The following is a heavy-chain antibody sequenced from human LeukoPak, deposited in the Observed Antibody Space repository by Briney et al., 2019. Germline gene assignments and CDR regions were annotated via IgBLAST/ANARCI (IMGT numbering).Heavy chain of an antibody. CDR2: IFYIGST. CDR1: GGSISSGSYY. J-gene: IGHJ4*02. CDR3: ARAGRWLQSFDS. V-gene: IGHV4-61*01. Sequence: PSETLSLTCTVSGGSISSGSYYWSWIRQPPGKGLEWIGYIFYIGSTNYNPSLKSRVTISVDTSKNQFSLNLSSVTAADTAIYYCARAGRWLQSFDSWGQGALVTVSS. D-gene: IGHD5-24*01.